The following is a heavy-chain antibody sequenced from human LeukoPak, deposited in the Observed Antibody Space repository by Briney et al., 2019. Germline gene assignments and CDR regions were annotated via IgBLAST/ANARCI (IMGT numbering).Heavy chain of an antibody. Sequence: GGSLRLSCAVSGITLSNYGMSWVRQAPGKGLEWVAGVSDSGGSTNYADSVKGRFTISRDNAKNTLYLQMNSLRAEDTAVYFCAKRGVVIRAVIIVWFHKEAYYFDYWGQGALVTVSS. CDR1: GITLSNYG. D-gene: IGHD3-10*01. V-gene: IGHV3-23*01. CDR3: AKRGVVIRAVIIVWFHKEAYYFDY. CDR2: VSDSGGST. J-gene: IGHJ4*02.